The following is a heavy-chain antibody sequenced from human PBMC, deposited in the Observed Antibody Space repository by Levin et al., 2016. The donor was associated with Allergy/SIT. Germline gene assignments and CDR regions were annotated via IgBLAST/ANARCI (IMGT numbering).Heavy chain of an antibody. CDR2: INHSGST. J-gene: IGHJ5*02. V-gene: IGHV4-34*01. Sequence: SETLSLTCAVYGGSFSGYYWSWIRQPPGKGLEWIGEINHSGSTNYNPSLKSRVTISVDTSKNQFSLKLSSVTAADTAVYYCARCDGNSIDPWGQGTLVTVSS. D-gene: IGHD3-3*02. CDR3: ARCDGNSIDP. CDR1: GGSFSGYY.